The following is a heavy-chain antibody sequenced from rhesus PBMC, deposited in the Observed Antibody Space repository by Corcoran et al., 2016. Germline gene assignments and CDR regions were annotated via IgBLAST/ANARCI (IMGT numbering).Heavy chain of an antibody. D-gene: IGHD1-1*01. J-gene: IGHJ4*01. CDR2: IYWDDDK. CDR1: GLSLSTSALG. Sequence: QVTLKESGPALVKPTQTLTLTCTLSGLSLSTSALGVGWIRHPPGKALEWLASIYWDDDKYYNTSLKNRLTISKDTSRNQVVLRMTNMDPVDTATYYCARVHGGTYDYWGQGVLVTVSS. CDR3: ARVHGGTYDY. V-gene: IGHV2S1*01.